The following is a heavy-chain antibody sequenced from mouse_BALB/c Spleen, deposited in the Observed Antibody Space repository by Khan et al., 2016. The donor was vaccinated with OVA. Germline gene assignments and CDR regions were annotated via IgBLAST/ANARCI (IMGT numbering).Heavy chain of an antibody. CDR3: ARKSNHWYFDV. CDR2: IDPANGNT. Sequence: VRLQQSGAELVKPGASVKLSCTASGFNIKDTYMHWVKQRPEQGLEWIGRIDPANGNTKYDPKFQGKATITADTSSNTAYLQLSSLTSEDTAVYYCARKSNHWYFDVWGAVTTVTVSS. CDR1: GFNIKDTY. V-gene: IGHV14-3*02. D-gene: IGHD2-5*01. J-gene: IGHJ1*01.